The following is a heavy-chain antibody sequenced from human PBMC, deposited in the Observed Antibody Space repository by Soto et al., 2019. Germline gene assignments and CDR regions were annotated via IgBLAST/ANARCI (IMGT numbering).Heavy chain of an antibody. V-gene: IGHV3-23*01. Sequence: EVQLLESGGGLVQPGGPLRLSCAASGFTFTNYAMTWVRQAPGRGLEWVSTIIATGGTFYGDTVKGRFTISRDNSRSTLSLHINTLRSDGAARYYCARTDKFTSQSSGWANRFDCWGQGTLVTVSS. CDR2: IIATGGT. J-gene: IGHJ4*02. CDR3: ARTDKFTSQSSGWANRFDC. D-gene: IGHD6-19*01. CDR1: GFTFTNYA.